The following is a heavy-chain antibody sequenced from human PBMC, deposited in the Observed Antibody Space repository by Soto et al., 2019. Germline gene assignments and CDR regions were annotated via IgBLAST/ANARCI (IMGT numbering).Heavy chain of an antibody. V-gene: IGHV1-18*04. CDR3: ATSYDSGFDP. J-gene: IGHJ5*02. CDR1: GYPFSKYG. D-gene: IGHD5-12*01. Sequence: QLQLVQSGAEVERPGASVRVSCKAYGYPFSKYGISWIRQAPGQGLEWMGWIKPDNGDTNYAQKFQCRVTMTTDTSSNPAYMALRSLRSDDTAVYYCATSYDSGFDPWGQGTLVSVSS. CDR2: IKPDNGDT.